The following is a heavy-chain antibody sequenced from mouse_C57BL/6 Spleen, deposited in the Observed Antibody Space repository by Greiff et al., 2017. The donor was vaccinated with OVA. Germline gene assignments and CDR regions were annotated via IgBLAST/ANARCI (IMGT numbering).Heavy chain of an antibody. V-gene: IGHV1-55*01. Sequence: VQLQQPGAELVKPGASVKMSCKASGYTFTSYWITWVKQRPGQGLEWIGDIYPGSGSTNYNEKFKSKATLTVDTSSSTAYMQLSSLTSEDSAVYYCARWDYSGSSPWFAYWGQGTLVTVSA. J-gene: IGHJ3*01. CDR1: GYTFTSYW. CDR3: ARWDYSGSSPWFAY. CDR2: IYPGSGST. D-gene: IGHD1-1*01.